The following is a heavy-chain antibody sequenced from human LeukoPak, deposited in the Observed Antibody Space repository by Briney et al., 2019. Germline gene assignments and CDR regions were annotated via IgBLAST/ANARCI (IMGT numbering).Heavy chain of an antibody. Sequence: GGSLRLSCTASGFSLRTYAMTGVRQAPGKWLEWISSMSSGSRYIYYADSVRGRFTISRGNTKNSLYLPMNNLRAEDTAIYYCTRDRPTCASRVLVVQWAQGTPVTVSS. D-gene: IGHD2-15*01. CDR1: GFSLRTYA. J-gene: IGHJ4*02. CDR3: TRDRPTCASRVLVVQ. CDR2: MSSGSRYI. V-gene: IGHV3-21*06.